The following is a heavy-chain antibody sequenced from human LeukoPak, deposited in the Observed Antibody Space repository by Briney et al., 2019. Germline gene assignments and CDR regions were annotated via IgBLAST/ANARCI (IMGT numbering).Heavy chain of an antibody. CDR1: GDSISSYY. CDR3: ANRGGYDAFDV. J-gene: IGHJ3*01. D-gene: IGHD5-24*01. V-gene: IGHV4-59*01. CDR2: IYYSGST. Sequence: PSETLSLTCTVSGDSISSYYWSWIRQPPGKGLEWIGYIYYSGSTNYNPSLKSRVTISVDTSKNQFSLNLTSVTAADMAVYYCANRGGYDAFDVWGQGTMVTASS.